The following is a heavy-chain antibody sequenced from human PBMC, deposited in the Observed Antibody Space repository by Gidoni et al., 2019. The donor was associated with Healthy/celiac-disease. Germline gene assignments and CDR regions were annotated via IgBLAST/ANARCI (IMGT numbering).Heavy chain of an antibody. CDR3: ARDFGYYGSGVGGRIAFDI. D-gene: IGHD3-10*01. CDR1: GGSIRSGGYS. V-gene: IGHV4-30-2*01. CDR2: LYHSGST. Sequence: QLQLQESGSGLVKPSQTLSLTCAVSGGSIRSGGYSWSWIRQPPGKGLEWIGYLYHSGSTYYNPSLKSRVTISVDRSKNQFSLKLSAVTAADTAVYYCARDFGYYGSGVGGRIAFDIWGQGTMVTVSS. J-gene: IGHJ3*02.